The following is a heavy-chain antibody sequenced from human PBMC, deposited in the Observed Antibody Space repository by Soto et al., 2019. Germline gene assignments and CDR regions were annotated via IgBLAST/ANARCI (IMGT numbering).Heavy chain of an antibody. V-gene: IGHV3-30-3*01. CDR1: GFTFSSYA. Sequence: QVQLVESGGGVVQPGRSLRLSCAASGFTFSSYAMHWVRQAPGKGLEWVAVISYDGSNKYYADSVKGRFTISRDNXXNTLYLQMNSLRAEDTAVYYCARQFVTGYYYGMDVWGQGTTVTVSS. J-gene: IGHJ6*02. CDR2: ISYDGSNK. D-gene: IGHD7-27*01. CDR3: ARQFVTGYYYGMDV.